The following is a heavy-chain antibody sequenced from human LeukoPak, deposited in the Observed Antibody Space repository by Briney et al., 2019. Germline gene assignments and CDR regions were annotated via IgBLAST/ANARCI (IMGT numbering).Heavy chain of an antibody. CDR3: AREKMYYDILTGYYALDY. D-gene: IGHD3-9*01. Sequence: GGSLRLSCAASRFTFSSYAMHWVRQAPGKGLEWVAVISYDGSNKYYADSVKGRFTISRDNSKNTLYLQMNSLRAEDTAVYYCAREKMYYDILTGYYALDYWGQGTLVTVSS. CDR1: RFTFSSYA. V-gene: IGHV3-30-3*01. CDR2: ISYDGSNK. J-gene: IGHJ4*02.